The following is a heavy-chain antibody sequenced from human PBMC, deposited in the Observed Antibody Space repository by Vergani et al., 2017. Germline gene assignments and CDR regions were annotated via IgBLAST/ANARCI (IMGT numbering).Heavy chain of an antibody. CDR3: ARDPDKNTIFGVVISEDV. V-gene: IGHV3-7*01. Sequence: EVQLVESGGGLVQPGGSLRLSCAASGFTFSSYWMSWVRQAPGKGLEWVANIKQDGSEKYYVDSVKGRFTISRDNAQNSLYLQMNSLRAEDTAVYYCARDPDKNTIFGVVISEDVWGKGTTVTVSS. D-gene: IGHD3-3*01. CDR2: IKQDGSEK. J-gene: IGHJ6*04. CDR1: GFTFSSYW.